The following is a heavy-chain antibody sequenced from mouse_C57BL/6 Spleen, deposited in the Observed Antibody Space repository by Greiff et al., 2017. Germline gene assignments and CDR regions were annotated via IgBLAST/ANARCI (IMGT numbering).Heavy chain of an antibody. Sequence: QVQLQQSGPELVKPGASVKISCKASGYAFSSSWMNWVKQRPGKGLEWIGRIYPGDGDTNYNGKFKGKATLTADKSSSTAYMQLISLTSEDSAVYFCARKVSYYDYDPFAYWGQGTLVTVSA. J-gene: IGHJ3*01. V-gene: IGHV1-82*01. CDR2: IYPGDGDT. CDR3: ARKVSYYDYDPFAY. CDR1: GYAFSSSW. D-gene: IGHD2-4*01.